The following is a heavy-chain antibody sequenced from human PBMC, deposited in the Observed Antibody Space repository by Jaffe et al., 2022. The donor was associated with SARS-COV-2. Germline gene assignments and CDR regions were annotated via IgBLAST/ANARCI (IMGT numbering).Heavy chain of an antibody. CDR3: ASTQYQLPKYYFDY. Sequence: EVQLVESGGGLVQPGGSLRLSCAASGFTFSSYSMNWVRQAPGKGLEWVSYISSSSSTIYYADSVKGRFTISRDNAKNSLYLQMNSLRDEDTAVYYCASTQYQLPKYYFDYWGQGTLVTVSS. CDR1: GFTFSSYS. D-gene: IGHD2-2*01. V-gene: IGHV3-48*02. CDR2: ISSSSSTI. J-gene: IGHJ4*02.